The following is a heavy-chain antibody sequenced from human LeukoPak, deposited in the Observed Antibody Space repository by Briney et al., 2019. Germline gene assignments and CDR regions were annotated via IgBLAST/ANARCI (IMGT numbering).Heavy chain of an antibody. CDR3: AAIWAMVRGRQLYFYYYMDD. V-gene: IGHV4-39*01. CDR1: SGSINSSSYY. J-gene: IGHJ6*03. D-gene: IGHD3-10*01. CDR2: IYYSGST. Sequence: PSETLSLTCTVSSGSINSSSYYWGWIRQPPGKGLEWIGSIYYSGSTNYNPSLKSRVTMSVDTSKNQFSLNVSSVTAADTAVYYCAAIWAMVRGRQLYFYYYMDDWGKGTTVTVSS.